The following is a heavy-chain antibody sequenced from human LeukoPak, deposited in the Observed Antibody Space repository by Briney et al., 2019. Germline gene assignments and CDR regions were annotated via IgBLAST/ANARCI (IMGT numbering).Heavy chain of an antibody. J-gene: IGHJ4*02. D-gene: IGHD3-22*01. Sequence: GGSLRLSCAASGFTFSSYSMNWVRQAPGKGLEWVSYISSSSSTIYYADSVKGRFTISRDNAKNSLYLQMNSLRAEDTAVYYCASPSYYYDSSGYRLDYWGQGTLVTVSS. CDR3: ASPSYYYDSSGYRLDY. CDR1: GFTFSSYS. V-gene: IGHV3-48*04. CDR2: ISSSSSTI.